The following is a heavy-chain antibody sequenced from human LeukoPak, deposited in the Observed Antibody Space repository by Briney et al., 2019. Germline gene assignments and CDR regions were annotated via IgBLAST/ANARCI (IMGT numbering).Heavy chain of an antibody. V-gene: IGHV4-39*07. D-gene: IGHD2-2*01. CDR3: ARLDSAGGPAAISGTDAFDI. J-gene: IGHJ3*02. CDR1: GGSISSSSYY. Sequence: SETLSLTCTASGGSISSSSYYWGWIRQPPGKGLEWIGEINHSGSTNYNPSLKSRVTISVDTSKNQFSLKLSSVTAADTAVYYCARLDSAGGPAAISGTDAFDIWGQGTMVTVSS. CDR2: INHSGST.